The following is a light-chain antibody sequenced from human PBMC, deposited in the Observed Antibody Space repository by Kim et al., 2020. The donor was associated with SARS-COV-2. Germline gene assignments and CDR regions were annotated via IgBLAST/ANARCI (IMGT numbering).Light chain of an antibody. V-gene: IGKV1-39*01. CDR2: AAS. Sequence: SVGDRVTITGRASQSISNYLNWYQKTPGKAPKLLIYAASNLQRGVPSRFSGRGSGTDFTLTIISLQPEDFATYYCQQSYATPLFTFGPGTKVDIK. CDR3: QQSYATPLFT. CDR1: QSISNY. J-gene: IGKJ3*01.